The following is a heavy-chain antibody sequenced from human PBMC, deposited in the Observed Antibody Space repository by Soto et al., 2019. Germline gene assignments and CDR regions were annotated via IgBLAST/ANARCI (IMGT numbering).Heavy chain of an antibody. CDR3: AREPLSFGYPRSYGMDV. Sequence: QVQLVQSGAEVKKPGASVKVSCKASGYTFTSYAMHWVRQAPGQRLEWMGWINAGNGNTKYSQKFQGRVTITRDTSASTAYRELSSLRSEDTAVYYCAREPLSFGYPRSYGMDVWGQGTTVTVSS. CDR1: GYTFTSYA. J-gene: IGHJ6*02. CDR2: INAGNGNT. D-gene: IGHD6-25*01. V-gene: IGHV1-3*01.